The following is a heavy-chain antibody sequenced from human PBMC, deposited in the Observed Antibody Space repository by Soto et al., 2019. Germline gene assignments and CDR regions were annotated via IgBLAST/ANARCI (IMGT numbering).Heavy chain of an antibody. D-gene: IGHD1-1*01. J-gene: IGHJ6*02. CDR1: GFTFSSYS. CDR3: ARENDYAYYYGMDV. Sequence: EVQLVESGGGLVKPGGSLRLSCAASGFTFSSYSMNLVRQAPGKGLELVSSISSSSSYIYYADSVKGRFTISRDNDKNSLYLKMTRLSAEDTAVYYCARENDYAYYYGMDVWGQGRTVTVSS. CDR2: ISSSSSYI. V-gene: IGHV3-21*01.